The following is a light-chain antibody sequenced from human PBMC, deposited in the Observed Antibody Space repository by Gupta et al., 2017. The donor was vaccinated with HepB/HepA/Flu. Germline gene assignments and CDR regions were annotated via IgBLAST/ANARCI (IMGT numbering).Light chain of an antibody. CDR2: WAS. CDR3: QQDYNSPQT. J-gene: IGKJ1*01. V-gene: IGKV4-1*01. Sequence: DIVMAQSPDSLAVSLGERATINCKPSQSLLSSANNMNYLAWFQQKPGQPPKMLFYWASSRESGVPDRFSASGSGTDFTLTIAGLQAEDAAVYYCQQDYNSPQTFGPWTKVEIK. CDR1: QSLLSSANNMNY.